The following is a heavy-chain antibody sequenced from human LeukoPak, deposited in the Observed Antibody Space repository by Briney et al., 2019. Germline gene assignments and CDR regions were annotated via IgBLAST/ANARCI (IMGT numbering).Heavy chain of an antibody. CDR3: ARDSLGMSTLDS. D-gene: IGHD5/OR15-5a*01. V-gene: IGHV3-30*14. CDR2: ISSDGNNK. Sequence: GSLRLSCAVSGFTFSSYTMHWVRQAPGKGLEWVAVISSDGNNKYYADSVKGRFTISRDSSKNTLYLQMNSLRAEDTAVYYCARDSLGMSTLDSWGQGTLVTVSS. CDR1: GFTFSSYT. J-gene: IGHJ4*02.